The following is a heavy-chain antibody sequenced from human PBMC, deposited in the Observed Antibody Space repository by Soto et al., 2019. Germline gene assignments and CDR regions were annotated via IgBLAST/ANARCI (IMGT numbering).Heavy chain of an antibody. CDR2: INSDGSST. J-gene: IGHJ6*03. CDR1: GFTFSSYW. Sequence: EVQLVESGGGLVQPGGSLRLSCAASGFTFSSYWMHWVRQAPGKGLVWVSRINSDGSSTSYADSVKGRFTISRDNAKNTLYLQMNSLRAEDTAVYYCARARSIAVAGRDYYYYYYMDVWGKGTTVTVSS. CDR3: ARARSIAVAGRDYYYYYYMDV. V-gene: IGHV3-74*01. D-gene: IGHD6-19*01.